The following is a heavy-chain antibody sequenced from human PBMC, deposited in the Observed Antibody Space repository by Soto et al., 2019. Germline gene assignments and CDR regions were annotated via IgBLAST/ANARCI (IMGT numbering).Heavy chain of an antibody. J-gene: IGHJ4*01. Sequence: SETLSLTCTVSGGSISRSPYYWGWIRQPPGKGLEWIGSIFHSGSTYYNPSLKSRVTISVDTSNNKFSLKLSSVTAADTAVYYCARVSTVTKLDYWGHGMLVTVSS. CDR3: ARVSTVTKLDY. D-gene: IGHD4-17*01. CDR1: GGSISRSPYY. CDR2: IFHSGST. V-gene: IGHV4-39*01.